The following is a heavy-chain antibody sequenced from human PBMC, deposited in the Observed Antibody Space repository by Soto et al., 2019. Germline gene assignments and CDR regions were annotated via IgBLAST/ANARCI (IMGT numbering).Heavy chain of an antibody. CDR3: AKDGQYRTDGFDV. CDR1: GFTFSSHG. Sequence: EAQLLESGGDWAQPGGSLRLSCAASGFTFSSHGMSWVRQAPGKGLEWIAGLSRVGGTTYYADSVKGRFTISRDNSKNALDLIMNSLKVEDTALYYCAKDGQYRTDGFDVWGQVTMVTVS. CDR2: LSRVGGTT. D-gene: IGHD6-6*01. J-gene: IGHJ3*01. V-gene: IGHV3-23*01.